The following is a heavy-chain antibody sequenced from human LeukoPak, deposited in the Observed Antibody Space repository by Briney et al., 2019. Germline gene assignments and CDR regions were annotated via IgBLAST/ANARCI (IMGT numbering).Heavy chain of an antibody. CDR2: IYSGGST. D-gene: IGHD6-19*01. V-gene: IGHV3-66*01. Sequence: PGGSLRLSCAASGFTVSSNYMSWVRQAPGKGLEWVSLIYSGGSTYYADSVEGRFTISRDNSKNTLYLQMNSLRAEDTAVYYCARDLIAVAGYIDYWGQGTLVTVSS. CDR1: GFTVSSNY. CDR3: ARDLIAVAGYIDY. J-gene: IGHJ4*02.